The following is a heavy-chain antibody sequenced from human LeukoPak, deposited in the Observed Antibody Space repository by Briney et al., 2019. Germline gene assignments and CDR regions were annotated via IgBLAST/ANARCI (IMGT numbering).Heavy chain of an antibody. J-gene: IGHJ4*02. CDR3: AKQITLGVASAFDY. Sequence: GGSLRLSCVASGFTFSSYWMHWVRQAPGKGLEWVANMNQDGSEKYYVDSVKGRFTISRDNSKNTLYLQMNSLRAEDTAVYYCAKQITLGVASAFDYWGQGTLVTVSS. CDR1: GFTFSSYW. D-gene: IGHD3-10*01. CDR2: MNQDGSEK. V-gene: IGHV3-7*03.